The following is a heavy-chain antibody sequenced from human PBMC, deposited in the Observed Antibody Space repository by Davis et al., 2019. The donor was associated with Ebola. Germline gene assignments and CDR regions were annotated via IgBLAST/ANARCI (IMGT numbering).Heavy chain of an antibody. J-gene: IGHJ3*02. Sequence: SETLSLTCTVSGGSISSRSHYCGWIRQPPGKGLESIGSIYYSGSTYYNPSLKSRVTISVDTSKNQFSLKVTSVTAADTAVYYCARQKVTNAFDIWGQGTMVTISS. V-gene: IGHV4-39*01. CDR2: IYYSGST. CDR1: GGSISSRSHY. CDR3: ARQKVTNAFDI.